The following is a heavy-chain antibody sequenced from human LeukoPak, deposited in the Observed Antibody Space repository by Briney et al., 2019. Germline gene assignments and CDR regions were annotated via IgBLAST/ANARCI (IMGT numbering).Heavy chain of an antibody. D-gene: IGHD3-10*01. Sequence: GGSLRLSCAASGFIVSSNYMSWVRQGPGKGLECVSVIYRGATTHYAESVKGRFTISRDNAKNSLYLQMNSLRAEDTAVYYCARDYLVYWGQGTLVTVSS. CDR3: ARDYLVY. CDR1: GFIVSSNY. V-gene: IGHV3-53*01. J-gene: IGHJ4*02. CDR2: IYRGATT.